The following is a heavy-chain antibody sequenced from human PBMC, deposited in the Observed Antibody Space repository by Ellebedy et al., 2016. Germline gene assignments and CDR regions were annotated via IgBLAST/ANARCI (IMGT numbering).Heavy chain of an antibody. Sequence: GESLKISXAASGFTFSTYVMHWVRQAPGKGLECVAVISYDGRNKYYADSVKGRFTISRDNSKNTLYLQMNSLRTEDTAVYYCAARPGVLRFLEWLLSYWGQGTLVTVSS. CDR2: ISYDGRNK. D-gene: IGHD3-3*01. CDR3: AARPGVLRFLEWLLSY. V-gene: IGHV3-30*03. CDR1: GFTFSTYV. J-gene: IGHJ4*02.